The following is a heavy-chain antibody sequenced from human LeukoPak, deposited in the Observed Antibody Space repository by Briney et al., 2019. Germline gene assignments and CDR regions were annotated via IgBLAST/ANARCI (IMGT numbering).Heavy chain of an antibody. V-gene: IGHV3-21*01. CDR2: ISSSSSYI. Sequence: PGRSLRLSCAASGFTFSSYSMNWVRQAPGKGLEWVSSISSSSSYIYYADSVKGRFTISRDNAKNSLYLQMNSLRAEDTAVYYCARDLTYYYDSSPYYYYGMDVWGQGTTVTVSS. CDR1: GFTFSSYS. J-gene: IGHJ6*02. D-gene: IGHD3-22*01. CDR3: ARDLTYYYDSSPYYYYGMDV.